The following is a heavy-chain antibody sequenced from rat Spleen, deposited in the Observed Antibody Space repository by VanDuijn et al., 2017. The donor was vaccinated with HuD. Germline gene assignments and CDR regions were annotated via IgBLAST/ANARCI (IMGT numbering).Heavy chain of an antibody. J-gene: IGHJ2*01. CDR3: ASTYYGYTSFDY. CDR1: GYSITSNY. Sequence: EVQLQESGPGLVKPSQSLSLTCSVTGYSITSNYWGWIRKFPGNKMEWIGHISYSGSTSHNPSPKSRISIINDTCKTQFFFQLNSVTTEDTATYYCASTYYGYTSFDYWGQGVMVTVSS. CDR2: ISYSGST. D-gene: IGHD1-9*01. V-gene: IGHV3-1*01.